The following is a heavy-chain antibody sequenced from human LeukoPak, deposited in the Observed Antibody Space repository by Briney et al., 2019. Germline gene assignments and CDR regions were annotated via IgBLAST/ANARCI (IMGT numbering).Heavy chain of an antibody. CDR1: GGSISSSSYS. CDR3: ARHGGTMFQH. CDR2: IYYSGST. J-gene: IGHJ1*01. V-gene: IGHV4-39*01. D-gene: IGHD2-15*01. Sequence: SETLSLTCTVSGGSISSSSYSWGWIRQPPGKGLEWIGSIYYSGSTYYNPSLKSRVTISVDTSKDPFSLKLGSVTAADTAVYYCARHGGTMFQHWGQGTLVTVSS.